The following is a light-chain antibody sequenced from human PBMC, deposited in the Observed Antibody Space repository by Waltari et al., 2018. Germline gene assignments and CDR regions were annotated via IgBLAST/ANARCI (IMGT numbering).Light chain of an antibody. Sequence: DVVMTQSPLSLPVTLGQPATISCRSSQSLVHSDGKTDLNWFHQRPGQSPRRLIYKVFNRESGVPDRFSGSWSGNDFTLKISRVEAEDVGTYYCMQATQWPLTFGQGTKVEIK. CDR2: KVF. J-gene: IGKJ1*01. CDR3: MQATQWPLT. CDR1: QSLVHSDGKTD. V-gene: IGKV2-30*02.